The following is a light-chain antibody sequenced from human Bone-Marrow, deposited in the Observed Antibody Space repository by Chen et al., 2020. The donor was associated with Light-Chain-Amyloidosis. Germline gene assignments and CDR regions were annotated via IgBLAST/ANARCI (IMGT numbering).Light chain of an antibody. CDR2: EDD. CDR3: QSYQGSSQGV. CDR1: RGSIATNY. Sequence: NFMLTHPHSVSESPRTTLIISCTRRRGSIATNYVQWYQQRPGSSPTTVIYEDDQRPSGVPDRFSGSIDRSSNSASLTISGLKTEDEADYYCQSYQGSSQGVFGGGTKLTVL. J-gene: IGLJ3*02. V-gene: IGLV6-57*01.